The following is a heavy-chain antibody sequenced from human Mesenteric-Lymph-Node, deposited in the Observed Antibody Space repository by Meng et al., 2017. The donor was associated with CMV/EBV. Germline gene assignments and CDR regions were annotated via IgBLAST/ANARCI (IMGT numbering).Heavy chain of an antibody. J-gene: IGHJ5*02. D-gene: IGHD2-2*01. CDR3: TTVIVVVQAARFDP. V-gene: IGHV3-15*01. CDR2: IKSKTDGGTT. CDR1: GFTFSNAW. Sequence: ESLMISCAASGFTFSNAWMSWVRQAPGKGLEWVGRIKSKTDGGTTDYAAPVKGRFTISRDDSKNTLYLQMNSLKTEDTAVYYCTTVIVVVQAARFDPWGQGTMVTVSS.